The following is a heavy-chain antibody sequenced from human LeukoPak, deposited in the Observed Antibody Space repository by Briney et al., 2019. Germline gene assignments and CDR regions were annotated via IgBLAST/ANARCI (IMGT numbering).Heavy chain of an antibody. V-gene: IGHV4-38-2*02. J-gene: IGHJ4*02. CDR3: ARAGYGDSDFDY. Sequence: KPSETLSLTCTVSGYSISTSYCWGWIRQPPGKGLEWIGSIYHSGNTYYNPSLKSRVTISVDTSKNQFSLKLNSVTAADTAVYYCARAGYGDSDFDYWGQGTLVTVSS. CDR1: GYSISTSYC. CDR2: IYHSGNT. D-gene: IGHD4-17*01.